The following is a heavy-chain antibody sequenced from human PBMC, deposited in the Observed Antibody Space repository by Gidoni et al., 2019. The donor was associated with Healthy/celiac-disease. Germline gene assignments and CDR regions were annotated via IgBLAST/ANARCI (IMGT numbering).Heavy chain of an antibody. D-gene: IGHD6-13*01. J-gene: IGHJ6*02. CDR2: ISYDGSNK. Sequence: QVQLVESGGGVVQPGRSLRLSCPASGFTFSSYAMHWVRQAPGKGLEWVAVISYDGSNKYYADSVKGRFTISRDNSKNTLYLQMNSLRAEDTAVYYCARDQKRLGGWQQLELYYYYGMDVWGQGTTVTVSS. V-gene: IGHV3-30-3*01. CDR1: GFTFSSYA. CDR3: ARDQKRLGGWQQLELYYYYGMDV.